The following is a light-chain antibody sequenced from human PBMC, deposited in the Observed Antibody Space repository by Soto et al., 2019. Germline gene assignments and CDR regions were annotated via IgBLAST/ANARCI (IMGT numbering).Light chain of an antibody. CDR3: QQYNSYPWT. V-gene: IGKV1-5*03. CDR1: QSISSW. J-gene: IGKJ1*01. CDR2: KAS. Sequence: DIQMTQSPSTLSASVGDRVTINCRASQSISSWLAWYQHKPGKAPKLLIYKASSLESGVPSRFSGSGSETEFTLTISSLQPDDFATYYCQQYNSYPWTFGQGTKVEIK.